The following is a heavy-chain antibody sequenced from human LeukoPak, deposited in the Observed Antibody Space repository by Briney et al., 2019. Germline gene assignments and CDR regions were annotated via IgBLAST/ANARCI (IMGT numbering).Heavy chain of an antibody. CDR3: ARARGSYYYSSAFDI. Sequence: GGSQRLSCAASGFTFSSYGMHWVRQAPGKGLEWVAVISYDGSNKYYADSVKGRFTISRDNSKNTLYLQMNSLRAEDTAVYYCARARGSYYYSSAFDIWGQGTMVTVSS. J-gene: IGHJ3*02. V-gene: IGHV3-30*03. CDR1: GFTFSSYG. D-gene: IGHD1-26*01. CDR2: ISYDGSNK.